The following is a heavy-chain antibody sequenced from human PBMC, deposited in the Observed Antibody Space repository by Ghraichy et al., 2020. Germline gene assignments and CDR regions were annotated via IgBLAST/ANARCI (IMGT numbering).Heavy chain of an antibody. CDR1: GSPFTTYV. Sequence: ASVKVSCKASGSPFTTYVISWVRQSPRQGLKWMGWISAYNGNTNYAQKLQGRVTMTTDTSTSTAYMELRSLRSDDTAVYYCARDFRGYSYGNFDYWGQGTLVT. CDR2: ISAYNGNT. D-gene: IGHD5-18*01. V-gene: IGHV1-18*04. J-gene: IGHJ4*02. CDR3: ARDFRGYSYGNFDY.